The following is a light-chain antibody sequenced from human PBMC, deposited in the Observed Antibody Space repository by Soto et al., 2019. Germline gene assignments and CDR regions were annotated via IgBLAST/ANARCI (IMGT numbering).Light chain of an antibody. V-gene: IGKV3-15*01. CDR2: NGV. CDR1: QSVTAN. CDR3: QQYNTWPPFT. J-gene: IGKJ3*01. Sequence: EIVMTQSPSSLSVSPGERATLSCRASQSVTANLAWYQQKPGQAPRLLIYNGVTRATGIPARFTGSGSGREYTLTIISLQSEDVAMYYCQQYNTWPPFTFGPGTKVELK.